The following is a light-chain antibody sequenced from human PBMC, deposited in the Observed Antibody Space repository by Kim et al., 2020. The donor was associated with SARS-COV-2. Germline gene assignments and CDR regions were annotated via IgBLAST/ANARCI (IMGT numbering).Light chain of an antibody. CDR1: SGSIDDSY. J-gene: IGLJ2*01. V-gene: IGLV6-57*03. CDR3: QSYNRDNVI. CDR2: EDD. Sequence: RTVTVSCTRSSGSIDDSYVQWYQQRPGGVPTTVIYEDDQRPSGVSDRFSGSIDNSSNSASLTISGLRTEDEADYYCQSYNRDNVIFGGGTQLTVL.